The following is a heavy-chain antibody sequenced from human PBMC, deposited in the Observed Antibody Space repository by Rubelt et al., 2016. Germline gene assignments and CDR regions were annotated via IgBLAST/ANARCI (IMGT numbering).Heavy chain of an antibody. D-gene: IGHD1-14*01. Sequence: GLTFSSSAMHWVRQAPGKGLEHVSAISYDGDYTYYANSVKGRFTISRDNSKNALYLQMNSLRAEDTAVYYCARASSVNRFDYWGQGTLVTVSS. V-gene: IGHV3-64*01. CDR2: ISYDGDYT. CDR3: ARASSVNRFDY. CDR1: GLTFSSSA. J-gene: IGHJ4*02.